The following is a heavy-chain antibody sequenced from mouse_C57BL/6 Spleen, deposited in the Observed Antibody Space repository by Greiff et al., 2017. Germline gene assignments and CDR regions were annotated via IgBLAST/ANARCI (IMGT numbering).Heavy chain of an antibody. CDR1: GYSFTDYN. J-gene: IGHJ3*01. Sequence: EVKLVESGPELVKPGASVKISCKASGYSFTDYNMNWVKQSNGKSLEWIGVINPNYGTTSYNQKFKGKATLTVDQSSSTAYMQLNSLTSEDSAVYYCARRSPYDYDATVFAYWGQGTLVTVSA. CDR3: ARRSPYDYDATVFAY. CDR2: INPNYGTT. D-gene: IGHD2-4*01. V-gene: IGHV1-39*01.